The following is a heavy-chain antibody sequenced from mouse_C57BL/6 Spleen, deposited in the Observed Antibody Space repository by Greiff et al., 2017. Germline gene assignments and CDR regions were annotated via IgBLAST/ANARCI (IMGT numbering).Heavy chain of an antibody. Sequence: VQLKESGGGLVQPGGSLSLSCAASGFTFTDYYMSWVRQPPGKALEWLGFIRNKANGYTTEYSASVKGRFTISRDNSQSILYLQMNALRAEDSATYYCARYGHEYDDYAMDYWGQGTSVTVSS. CDR3: ARYGHEYDDYAMDY. J-gene: IGHJ4*01. V-gene: IGHV7-3*01. CDR2: IRNKANGYTT. CDR1: GFTFTDYY. D-gene: IGHD2-4*01.